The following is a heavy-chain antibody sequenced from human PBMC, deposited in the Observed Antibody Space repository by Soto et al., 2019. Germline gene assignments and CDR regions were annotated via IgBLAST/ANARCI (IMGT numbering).Heavy chain of an antibody. Sequence: QVQLQESGPGLVKPSGTLSLTCAVSGGSIISSHWWSWVRQPPGKGLEWIGEIYHSGSTNNNPSLKSRVTISVDRSKNHFSLKLSSWPAADTAVYYCASSGGGEDYWGQGTLVTVSS. CDR1: GGSIISSHW. V-gene: IGHV4-4*02. CDR2: IYHSGST. D-gene: IGHD3-16*01. CDR3: ASSGGGEDY. J-gene: IGHJ4*02.